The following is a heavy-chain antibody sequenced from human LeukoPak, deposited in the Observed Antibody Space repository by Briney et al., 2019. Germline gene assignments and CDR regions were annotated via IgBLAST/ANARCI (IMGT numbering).Heavy chain of an antibody. Sequence: GGSLRLSCAASGFTVSSNYMSWVRQAPGKGLEWVSAIYTGGSTYYAGSVKGRFTISRDNSKNTLYLQMNSLRAEDTAVYYCAKDRGGKGFHLVPDYWGQGTLVTVSS. D-gene: IGHD6-13*01. V-gene: IGHV3-66*01. CDR3: AKDRGGKGFHLVPDY. CDR1: GFTVSSNY. J-gene: IGHJ4*02. CDR2: IYTGGST.